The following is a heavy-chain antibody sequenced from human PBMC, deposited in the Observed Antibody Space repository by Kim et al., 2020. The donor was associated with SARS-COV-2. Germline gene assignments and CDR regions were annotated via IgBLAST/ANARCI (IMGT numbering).Heavy chain of an antibody. Sequence: GGSLRLSCAASGFTFSSYAMSWVRQAPGKGLEWVSAISGSGGSTYYADSVKGRFTISRDNSKNTLYLQMNSLRAEDTAVYYCANWVLYCGGDCWAPPDAFDIWGQGTMVTVSS. CDR2: ISGSGGST. CDR3: ANWVLYCGGDCWAPPDAFDI. CDR1: GFTFSSYA. V-gene: IGHV3-23*01. D-gene: IGHD2-21*02. J-gene: IGHJ3*02.